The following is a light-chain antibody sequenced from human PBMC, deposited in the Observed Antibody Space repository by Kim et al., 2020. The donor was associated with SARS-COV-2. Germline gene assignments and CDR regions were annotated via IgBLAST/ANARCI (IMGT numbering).Light chain of an antibody. J-gene: IGLJ3*02. CDR1: SRHRRYI. CDR3: ETWDSDSGV. Sequence: SSVTLTCSLRSRHRRYIIAWHQQQPGEAPHYLMNIKRDGTYNKWSVVPDCFSGCSSGAARHPTISNVQSEDEADYYCETWDSDSGVFGGGTQLTVL. V-gene: IGLV4-60*03. CDR2: IKRDGTY.